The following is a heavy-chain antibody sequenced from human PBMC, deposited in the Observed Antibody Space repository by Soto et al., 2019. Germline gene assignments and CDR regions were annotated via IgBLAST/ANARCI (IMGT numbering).Heavy chain of an antibody. Sequence: SDTLSLTCTVYVYSIASSSCYWGWIRQPSGKGLDWIGSIYYSGSTYYNPSLKSRVTISVDTSKNQFSLKLSSVTAADTAVYYCASIYGSGSYHYYYYGMDVWGQGTTVT. CDR3: ASIYGSGSYHYYYYGMDV. CDR2: IYYSGST. J-gene: IGHJ6*02. CDR1: VYSIASSSCY. V-gene: IGHV4-39*01. D-gene: IGHD3-10*01.